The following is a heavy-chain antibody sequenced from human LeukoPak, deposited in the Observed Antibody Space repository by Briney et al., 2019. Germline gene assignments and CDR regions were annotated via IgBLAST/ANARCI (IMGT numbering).Heavy chain of an antibody. D-gene: IGHD3-22*01. CDR2: INPSGGST. J-gene: IGHJ3*02. CDR3: AREWAYDSSGYYYGVSYAFDI. CDR1: GHTFTSYY. V-gene: IGHV1-46*01. Sequence: ASVKVSCKASGHTFTSYYMHWVRQAPGQGLEWMGIINPSGGSTSYAQKFQGRVTMTRDTSTSTVYMELSSLRSEDTAVYYCAREWAYDSSGYYYGVSYAFDIWGQGTMVTVSS.